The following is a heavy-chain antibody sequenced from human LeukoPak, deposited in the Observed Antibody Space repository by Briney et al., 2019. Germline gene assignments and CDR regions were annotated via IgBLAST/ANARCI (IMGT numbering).Heavy chain of an antibody. V-gene: IGHV3-74*01. CDR1: GFTFSSYW. D-gene: IGHD1-26*01. CDR2: INSDGSST. CDR3: ARELSGSSDY. J-gene: IGHJ4*02. Sequence: GGSLRLSCAASGFTFSSYWMHWVRQAPGKGLAWVSRINSDGSSTSYADSVKGRFTISRDNAKNTLYLQMNSLRAEDTAVYYCARELSGSSDYWGQGTLVTVSS.